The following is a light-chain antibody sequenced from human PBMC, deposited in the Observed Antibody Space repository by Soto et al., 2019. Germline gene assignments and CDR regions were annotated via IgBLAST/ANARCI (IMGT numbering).Light chain of an antibody. V-gene: IGKV3-15*01. J-gene: IGKJ4*01. CDR2: RAS. CDR3: QQYNNWPRAT. CDR1: QSINSI. Sequence: IVMTQSPATLSVSPGERATLSCRASQSINSILAWYQQKPGQAPRLLMFRASIRATGFPARFSGSGSGTEFNITISSLQSEDSAIYYRQQYNNWPRATFGGGTKVDIK.